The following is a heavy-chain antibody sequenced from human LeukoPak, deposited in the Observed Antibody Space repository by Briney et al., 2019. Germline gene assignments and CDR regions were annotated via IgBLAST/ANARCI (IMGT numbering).Heavy chain of an antibody. J-gene: IGHJ4*02. D-gene: IGHD5-12*01. CDR1: GFTLSSHW. CDR3: ARWDIRGTAHQLDY. Sequence: GGSLRLSCAASGFTLSSHWMTWVRQAPGKGLEWVANINQDASAKYYVASVRGRFTISRDNAMNSIYLQMNSLRVDDTAVYYCARWDIRGTAHQLDYWGQGTLVTVSS. CDR2: INQDASAK. V-gene: IGHV3-7*01.